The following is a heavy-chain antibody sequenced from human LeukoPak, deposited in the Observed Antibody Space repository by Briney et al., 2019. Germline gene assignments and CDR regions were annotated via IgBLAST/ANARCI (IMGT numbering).Heavy chain of an antibody. V-gene: IGHV3-30*02. CDR2: IRYDGSNK. J-gene: IGHJ4*02. CDR1: GFTFSSYG. Sequence: GGSLRLSCAASGFTFSSYGMHWVRQAPGKGLEWVAFIRYDGSNKYYADSVKGRFTISRDNSKNTLYLQVNSLRAEDTAVYYCAKVSLWFGEFSWGLDYWGQGTLVTVSS. CDR3: AKVSLWFGEFSWGLDY. D-gene: IGHD3-10*01.